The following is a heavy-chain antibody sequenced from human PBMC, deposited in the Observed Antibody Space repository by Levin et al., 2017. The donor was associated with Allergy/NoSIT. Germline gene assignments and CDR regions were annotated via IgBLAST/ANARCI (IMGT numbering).Heavy chain of an antibody. CDR2: FNEAGTDT. J-gene: IGHJ4*02. V-gene: IGHV3-23*01. CDR3: GRPLGQSLIRGGGVAY. Sequence: GESLKISCAASGFTFGSHAMNWVRQAPGKGLEWVSSFNEAGTDTFFADSVKGRFTISRDNSKSTLYLQMNSLRADDTAVYFCGRPLGQSLIRGGGVAYWGQGTLVTVSS. CDR1: GFTFGSHA. D-gene: IGHD3-16*01.